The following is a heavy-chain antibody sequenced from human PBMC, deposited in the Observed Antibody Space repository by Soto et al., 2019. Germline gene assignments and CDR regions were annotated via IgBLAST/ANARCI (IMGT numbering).Heavy chain of an antibody. CDR3: ARKWGTYSSASLDY. Sequence: EGSLRLSCAASGFSFTHYTINWVRQAPGKGLEWLAVMSYDGTNEYYADSVKGRFTISRDNSKSTVYLQMNSLTPEDTALYYCARKWGTYSSASLDYWGLGTLVTVSS. V-gene: IGHV3-30*04. CDR1: GFSFTHYT. CDR2: MSYDGTNE. J-gene: IGHJ4*02. D-gene: IGHD6-19*01.